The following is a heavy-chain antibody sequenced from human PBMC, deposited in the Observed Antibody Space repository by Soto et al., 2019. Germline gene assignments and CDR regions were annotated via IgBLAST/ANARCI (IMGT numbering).Heavy chain of an antibody. CDR1: GFTFDDYT. CDR3: AKEASGYDMAFDY. V-gene: IGHV3-43*01. J-gene: IGHJ4*02. Sequence: PGGSLRLSCVASGFTFDDYTMHWVRQAPGKGLEWVSLISSDGTSSYYADSLKGRFTISRDNSKNSLFLQMNNLRTEDTALYYCAKEASGYDMAFDYSGQGALVTVSS. D-gene: IGHD5-12*01. CDR2: ISSDGTSS.